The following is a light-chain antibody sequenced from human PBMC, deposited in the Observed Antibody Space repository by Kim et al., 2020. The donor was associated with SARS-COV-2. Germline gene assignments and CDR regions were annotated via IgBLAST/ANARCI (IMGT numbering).Light chain of an antibody. J-gene: IGLJ2*01. CDR1: SSNIGGNT. CDR2: RDS. CDR3: AAWDDSLNGVV. V-gene: IGLV1-44*01. Sequence: GQWVTISCYGSSSNIGGNTVHWYQQVPGTAPKLLICRDSQRPSGVPDRFSGSKSGTSASLAISGLQSEDESDYYCAAWDDSLNGVVFGGGTKVTVL.